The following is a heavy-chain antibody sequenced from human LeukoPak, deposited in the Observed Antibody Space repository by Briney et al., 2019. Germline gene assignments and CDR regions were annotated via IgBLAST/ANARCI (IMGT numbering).Heavy chain of an antibody. J-gene: IGHJ4*02. CDR2: VSGSGIRT. CDR3: AKSIDFTGYSSWDY. D-gene: IGHD3-9*01. V-gene: IGHV3-23*01. CDR1: GFIFSTYS. Sequence: GGSLRLSCTASGFIFSTYSMIWVRQAPGKGLEWVSGVSGSGIRTFSADSVRGRFTISRDNSKNTLYLQIHSLRAGDTAVYYCAKSIDFTGYSSWDYWGRGTLVTVSS.